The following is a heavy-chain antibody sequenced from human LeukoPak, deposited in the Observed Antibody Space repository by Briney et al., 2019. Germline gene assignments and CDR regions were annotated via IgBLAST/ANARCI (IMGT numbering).Heavy chain of an antibody. CDR3: ARGWAKVDYDSSGYYDAFDI. CDR2: MNPNSGNT. CDR1: GYTFASYD. Sequence: ASVKVSCKASGYTFASYDINWVQQAPEQGLEWMGWMNPNSGNTGYAQKFQGRVTMTRNTSISTAYMELSSLRSEDTAVYYCARGWAKVDYDSSGYYDAFDIWGQGTMVTVSS. D-gene: IGHD3-22*01. J-gene: IGHJ3*02. V-gene: IGHV1-8*02.